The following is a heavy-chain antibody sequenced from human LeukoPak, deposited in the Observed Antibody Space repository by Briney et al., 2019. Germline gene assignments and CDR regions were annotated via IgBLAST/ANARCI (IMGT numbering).Heavy chain of an antibody. CDR3: ARGSTYYYGSGSYYYYYGMDV. V-gene: IGHV4-61*01. CDR1: GGSVSSGSYY. J-gene: IGHJ6*04. D-gene: IGHD3-10*01. CDR2: IYYSGST. Sequence: SETLSLTCTVSGGSVSSGSYYWSWIRQPPGKGLEWIGYIYYSGSTNYNSSLKSRVTISVDTSKNQFSLKLSSVTAADTAVYYCARGSTYYYGSGSYYYYYGMDVWGKGTTVTVSS.